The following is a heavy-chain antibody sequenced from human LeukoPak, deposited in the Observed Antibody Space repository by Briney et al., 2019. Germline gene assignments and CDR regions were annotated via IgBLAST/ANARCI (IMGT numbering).Heavy chain of an antibody. J-gene: IGHJ6*02. CDR1: GGSISSSVYY. CDR2: INYSGST. CDR3: ARHVGEYYYDSSGYFLDV. D-gene: IGHD3-22*01. V-gene: IGHV4-39*01. Sequence: SETLSLTCSVSGGSISSSVYYWGWIRQPPGKGLEWIGSINYSGSTYYNPSLKSRVTISVDTSKNQFSLKLSSVTAADTAVYYCARHVGEYYYDSSGYFLDVWGQGTTVTVSS.